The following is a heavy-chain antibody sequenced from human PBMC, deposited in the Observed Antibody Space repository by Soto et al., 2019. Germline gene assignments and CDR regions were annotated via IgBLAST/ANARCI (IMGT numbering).Heavy chain of an antibody. CDR3: ATRAADYDFWSGYYSYYYYMDV. CDR1: GASISSYY. CDR2: IYYSGST. V-gene: IGHV4-59*08. Sequence: SETLSLTCTVSGASISSYYWSWIRQPPGKGLEWIGYIYYSGSTNYNPSLKSRVTISVGTSKNQFSLKLSSVTAADTAVYYCATRAADYDFWSGYYSYYYYMDVWGKGTTVTVSS. J-gene: IGHJ6*03. D-gene: IGHD3-3*01.